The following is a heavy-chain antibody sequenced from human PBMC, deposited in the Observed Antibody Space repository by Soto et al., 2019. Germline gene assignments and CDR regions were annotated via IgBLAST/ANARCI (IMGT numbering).Heavy chain of an antibody. CDR3: ARDILGYCCVDCYPLDV. J-gene: IGHJ6*02. CDR1: GASISRYY. CDR2: LYNTGSP. V-gene: IGHV4-59*01. Sequence: QVRLQESGPGLVKPSETLSLTCTVSGASISRYYWSWIRQSPGKGLEWIGYLYNTGSPIYNPSLKSRVTISVDTAKHQFSLKMNSVTAADTAVYYCARDILGYCCVDCYPLDVWGQGTTVTGSS. D-gene: IGHD2-21*02.